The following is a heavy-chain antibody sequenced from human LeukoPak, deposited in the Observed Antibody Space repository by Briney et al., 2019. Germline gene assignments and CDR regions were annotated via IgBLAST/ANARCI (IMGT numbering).Heavy chain of an antibody. CDR1: GFTFSSHE. D-gene: IGHD6-6*01. CDR2: ISDSGSDT. CDR3: AKRVPYSSSSVYFDY. J-gene: IGHJ4*02. V-gene: IGHV3-23*01. Sequence: GGSLRLSCAASGFTFSSHEMNWVRQAPGKGLEWVSSISDSGSDTYYVDSVKGRFTISKDNSKNTLYLQMNSLKAEDTAVYYCAKRVPYSSSSVYFDYWGQGTLVTVSS.